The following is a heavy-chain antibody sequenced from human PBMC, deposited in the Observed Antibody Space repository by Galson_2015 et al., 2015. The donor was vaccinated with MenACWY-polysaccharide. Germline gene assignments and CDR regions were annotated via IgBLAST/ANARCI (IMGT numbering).Heavy chain of an antibody. Sequence: SLRLSCAASGFNFNDYNMNWVRQAPGKGLERVATITNTQTRIYYADSVKGRFTISRDNANNSLSLQMNSLRAEDTAVYYCARDSRKIAVGDWFDPWGQGTLVTVSS. D-gene: IGHD6-19*01. J-gene: IGHJ5*02. V-gene: IGHV3-21*01. CDR2: ITNTQTRI. CDR3: ARDSRKIAVGDWFDP. CDR1: GFNFNDYN.